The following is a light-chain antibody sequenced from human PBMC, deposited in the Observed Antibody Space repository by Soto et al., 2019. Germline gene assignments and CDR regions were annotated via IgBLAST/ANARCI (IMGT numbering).Light chain of an antibody. V-gene: IGLV2-14*01. Sequence: QSALTQPASVSGSPGQSITISCTGTSSDVGGYNHVSWYQHSPGKAPKLILFAGSDRPSGVSHRFSGSKSGNTASLTISGLHAEDEADYYCCSYTSLSTVVFGGGTKLTVL. CDR2: AGS. CDR1: SSDVGGYNH. J-gene: IGLJ2*01. CDR3: CSYTSLSTVV.